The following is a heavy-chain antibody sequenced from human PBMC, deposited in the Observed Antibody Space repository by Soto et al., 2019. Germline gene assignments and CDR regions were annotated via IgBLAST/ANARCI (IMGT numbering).Heavy chain of an antibody. CDR1: GYTFTGYY. CDR2: INPNSGGT. Sequence: QVPLVQSGAEVKKPGASVKVSCKASGYTFTGYYMHWVRQAPGQGLEWMGWINPNSGGTNYAQKFQGWVTMTRDTSISTAYMELSRLRSDDTAVYYCARDADTAMVGSMDVWGQGTTVTVSS. J-gene: IGHJ6*02. D-gene: IGHD5-18*01. CDR3: ARDADTAMVGSMDV. V-gene: IGHV1-2*04.